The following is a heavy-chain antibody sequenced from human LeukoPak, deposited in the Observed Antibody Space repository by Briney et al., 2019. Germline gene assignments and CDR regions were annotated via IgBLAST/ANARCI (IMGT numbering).Heavy chain of an antibody. CDR3: ARGNYDSSGYYYAHAFDI. V-gene: IGHV4-31*03. D-gene: IGHD3-22*01. CDR1: GVSISSGDYY. CDR2: IYYSGST. Sequence: SETLSLTCTVSGVSISSGDYYWSRIRQHPGKGLEWIGYIYYSGSTYYNPSLKSRVTISVDTSKNQFSLKLSSVTAADTAVYYCARGNYDSSGYYYAHAFDIWGQGTMVTVSS. J-gene: IGHJ3*02.